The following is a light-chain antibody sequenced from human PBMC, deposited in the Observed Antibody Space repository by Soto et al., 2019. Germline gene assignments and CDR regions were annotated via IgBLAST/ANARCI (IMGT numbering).Light chain of an antibody. CDR3: QQSYSTPYT. CDR2: AAS. Sequence: DIQMTQSPFSLSASVGDRVTITCRASQSISSYLNWYQQKPGKAPKLLIYAASSLQSGVPSRFSGSGSGTEFTLTISSLQPEDFASYYCQQSYSTPYTFGHRTKLEIK. V-gene: IGKV1-39*01. J-gene: IGKJ2*01. CDR1: QSISSY.